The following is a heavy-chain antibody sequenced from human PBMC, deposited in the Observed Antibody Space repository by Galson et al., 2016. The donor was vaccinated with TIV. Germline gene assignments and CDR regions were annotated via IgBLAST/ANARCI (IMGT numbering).Heavy chain of an antibody. J-gene: IGHJ1*01. CDR1: GGTFSSYA. D-gene: IGHD3-22*01. Sequence: SVKVSCKASGGTFSSYAISWVRQAPGQGLEWMGGIIPFFGTANFARKFQGRVTITADASTNTAYLELNSLKSEDTAVYYCARAPPLFHSSWPMDQWGQGTPVTVAS. V-gene: IGHV1-69*13. CDR3: ARAPPLFHSSWPMDQ. CDR2: IIPFFGTA.